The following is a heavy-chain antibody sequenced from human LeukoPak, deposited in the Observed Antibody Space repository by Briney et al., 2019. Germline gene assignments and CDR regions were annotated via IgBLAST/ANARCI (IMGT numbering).Heavy chain of an antibody. CDR1: GFTFSSSW. CDR2: IRADGGVR. V-gene: IGHV3-7*05. Sequence: GGSLRLSCAASGFTFSSSWMSWVRQAPGKGLEWVANIRADGGVRNYVDSVKGRFTISRDNAKNSLYLQMNSLRAEDTAVYYCARGRLYGSGAWGQGTLVTVSS. J-gene: IGHJ5*02. CDR3: ARGRLYGSGA. D-gene: IGHD6-19*01.